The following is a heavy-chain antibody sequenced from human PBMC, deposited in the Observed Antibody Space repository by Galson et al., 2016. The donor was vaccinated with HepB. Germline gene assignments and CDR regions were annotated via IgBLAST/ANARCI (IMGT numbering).Heavy chain of an antibody. V-gene: IGHV4-39*07. CDR3: ARGSNPSLQGEGYYFQH. CDR2: LYYSGTT. J-gene: IGHJ1*01. D-gene: IGHD2-15*01. CDR1: GDSITSSGYS. Sequence: SETLSLTCAVSGDSITSSGYSWVWIRQPPGKGLQWIGSLYYSGTTFYNPSLRSRVTISVETSKNQFSLRLHSVTAADTAAYYCARGSNPSLQGEGYYFQHWGQGTLVTVSS.